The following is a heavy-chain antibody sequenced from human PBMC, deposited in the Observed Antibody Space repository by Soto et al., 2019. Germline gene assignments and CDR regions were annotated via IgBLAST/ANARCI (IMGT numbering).Heavy chain of an antibody. J-gene: IGHJ4*02. CDR1: EFTISSYS. V-gene: IGHV3-30-3*01. CDR3: ARDAVAMDY. D-gene: IGHD6-19*01. CDR2: ISYDGSSK. Sequence: GGSLRLSCTASEFTISSYSMHWVRQAPGKGLEWVAVISYDGSSKYNADSVKGPFTISRDKSKNTVYLQMHSLTVEDTAVYYCARDAVAMDYWGQGTPVTVSS.